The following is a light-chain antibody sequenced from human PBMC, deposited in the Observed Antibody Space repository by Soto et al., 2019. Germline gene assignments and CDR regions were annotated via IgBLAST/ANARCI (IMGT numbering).Light chain of an antibody. CDR2: DVS. V-gene: IGLV2-11*01. CDR1: SSDVGGYNY. CDR3: CSYAGSYTFYV. J-gene: IGLJ1*01. Sequence: QSALTQPRSVSGSPGQSVTISCTGTSSDVGGYNYVSSYQQHPGKAPKLMIYDVSKRPSGVPDRFSGSKSGNTASLTISGLRTEDEADYYCCSYAGSYTFYVFGTGTKLTVL.